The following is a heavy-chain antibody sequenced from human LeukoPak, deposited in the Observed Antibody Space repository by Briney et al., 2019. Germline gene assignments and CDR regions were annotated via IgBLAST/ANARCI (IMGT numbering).Heavy chain of an antibody. D-gene: IGHD5-12*01. Sequence: GASVKASCKASGYTFTGYYMHWVRQAPGQGLEWMGWINPNSGGTNYAQKFQGRVTMTRDTSISTAYMELSRLRSDDTAVYYCAKFGGYVEYNWFDPWGQGTLVTVSS. CDR3: AKFGGYVEYNWFDP. V-gene: IGHV1-2*02. CDR2: INPNSGGT. J-gene: IGHJ5*02. CDR1: GYTFTGYY.